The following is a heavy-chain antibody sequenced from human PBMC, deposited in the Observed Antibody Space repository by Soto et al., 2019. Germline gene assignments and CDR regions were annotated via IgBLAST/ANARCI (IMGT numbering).Heavy chain of an antibody. CDR2: INHSGST. CDR3: ARATGGFDY. CDR1: GGSFSGYY. J-gene: IGHJ4*02. Sequence: QVQLQQWGAGLLKPSETLSLTCAVYGGSFSGYYWSWIRQPPGKGLEWIGEINHSGSTNYNPSLKSRVTISVDTYKNQFSRKLSSVTAADTAVYYCARATGGFDYWGQGTLVTVSS. V-gene: IGHV4-34*01.